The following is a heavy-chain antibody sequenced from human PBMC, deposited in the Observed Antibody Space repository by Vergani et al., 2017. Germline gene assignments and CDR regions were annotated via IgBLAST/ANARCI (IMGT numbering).Heavy chain of an antibody. CDR3: AKAEYDAYYYYYGMDV. Sequence: QVQLVESGGGVVQPGGSLRLSCAASGFTFSSYGMHWVRQAPGKGLEWVAFIRYDGSNKYYADSVKGRFTISRDNSKNTLYLQMNSLRAEDTAVYYCAKAEYDAYYYYYGMDVWGQGTTVTVSS. V-gene: IGHV3-30*02. CDR1: GFTFSSYG. CDR2: IRYDGSNK. J-gene: IGHJ6*02. D-gene: IGHD2/OR15-2a*01.